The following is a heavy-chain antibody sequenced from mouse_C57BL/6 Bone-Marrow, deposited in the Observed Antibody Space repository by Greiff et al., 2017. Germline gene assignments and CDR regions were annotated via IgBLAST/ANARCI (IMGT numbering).Heavy chain of an antibody. V-gene: IGHV14-4*01. CDR1: GFNIKDDY. CDR2: IDPENGDT. Sequence: DVKLQESGAELVRPGASVKLSCTASGFNIKDDYMHWVKQRPEQGLEWIGWIDPENGDTEYASKFQGKATITADTSSNTAYLQLSSLTSEATAVNYCTTGLPRDFDYWGQGTTLTVSS. J-gene: IGHJ2*01. CDR3: TTGLPRDFDY.